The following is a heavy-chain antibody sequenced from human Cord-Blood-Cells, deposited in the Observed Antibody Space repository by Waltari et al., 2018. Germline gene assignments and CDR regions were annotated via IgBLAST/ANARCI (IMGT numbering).Heavy chain of an antibody. CDR3: ARRSFLAGAFDI. V-gene: IGHV3-7*01. CDR2: IKQDGSEK. CDR1: GFTLCSSW. J-gene: IGHJ3*02. D-gene: IGHD1-26*01. Sequence: EVQLVESGGGLVQPGGSLSVSCAASGFTLCSSWLSWVRQAPGKGLEWVANIKQDGSEKYYVDSVKGRFTISRDNAKNSLYLQMNSLRAEDTAVYYCARRSFLAGAFDIWGQGTMVTVSS.